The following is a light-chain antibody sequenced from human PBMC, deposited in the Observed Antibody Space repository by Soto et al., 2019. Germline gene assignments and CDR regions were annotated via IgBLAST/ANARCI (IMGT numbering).Light chain of an antibody. CDR3: AAWDDSLSGHL. V-gene: IGLV1-47*01. Sequence: QSVLTQPPSASGTPGQRVTISCSGSGSNIGSNYVYWYQHLPGTAPKLLIYKNYQRPSGVPDRFSGSKSDTSASLAISGLRSEDEADYFCAAWDDSLSGHLFGTGTKVTV. CDR2: KNY. CDR1: GSNIGSNY. J-gene: IGLJ1*01.